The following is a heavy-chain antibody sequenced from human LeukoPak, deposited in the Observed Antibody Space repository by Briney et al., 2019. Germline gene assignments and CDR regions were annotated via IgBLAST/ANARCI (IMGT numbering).Heavy chain of an antibody. J-gene: IGHJ5*02. CDR1: RGSISSNNW. CDR3: ARDSYYFGSGSDNTPYNWFDP. V-gene: IGHV4-4*02. CDR2: IYHSGRT. D-gene: IGHD3-10*01. Sequence: SETLSLTCAVSRGSISSNNWWSWGRQPPGKRLEWIAEIYHSGRTNNNPSLKSRVTISVDKSKNQFSVKLSSVTASATAMYYCARDSYYFGSGSDNTPYNWFDPWGQGTMVTVSS.